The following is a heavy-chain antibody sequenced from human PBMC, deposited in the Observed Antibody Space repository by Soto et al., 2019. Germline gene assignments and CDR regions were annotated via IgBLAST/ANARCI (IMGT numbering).Heavy chain of an antibody. CDR1: GGSIISSSYY. CDR2: IYYSGST. V-gene: IGHV4-39*01. CDR3: ARQGYSSGWYGYYYYYGMDV. Sequence: SETLSLTCTVSGGSIISSSYYWGWIRQPPGKGLEWIGSIYYSGSTYYNPSLKSRVTISVDTSKNQFSLKLSSVTAADTAVYYCARQGYSSGWYGYYYYYGMDVWGQGTTVTVSS. J-gene: IGHJ6*02. D-gene: IGHD6-19*01.